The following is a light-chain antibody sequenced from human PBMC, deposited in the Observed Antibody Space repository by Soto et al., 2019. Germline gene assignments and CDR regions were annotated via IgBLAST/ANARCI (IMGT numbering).Light chain of an antibody. V-gene: IGKV1-16*01. Sequence: DIQMTQSPSSLSASIGDRVTITCRARQGISNYLGWYQQKPGKAPKSLIYSTSSLQSGVSSTFSGSRSWTDLTLTITDLQPDDFETDYWDEYYRYPWTVGAGTEV. J-gene: IGKJ1*01. CDR2: STS. CDR1: QGISNY. CDR3: DEYYRYPWT.